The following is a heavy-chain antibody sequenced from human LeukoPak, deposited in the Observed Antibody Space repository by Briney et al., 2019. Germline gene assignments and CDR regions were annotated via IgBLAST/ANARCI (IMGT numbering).Heavy chain of an antibody. J-gene: IGHJ5*02. V-gene: IGHV3-7*01. CDR1: GFTFSSYW. Sequence: GGSLRLSCAASGFTFSSYWMSWVRQAPGKGLEWVANIKQDGSEKYYVDFVKGRFTISRDNGKNTLYLQMDSLRAEDTAVYYCARDRGYCSSTSCYLYWFDPWGQGTLVTVSS. CDR3: ARDRGYCSSTSCYLYWFDP. D-gene: IGHD2-2*01. CDR2: IKQDGSEK.